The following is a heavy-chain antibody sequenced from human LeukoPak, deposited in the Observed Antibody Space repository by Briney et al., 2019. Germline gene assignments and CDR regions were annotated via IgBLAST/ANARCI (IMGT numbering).Heavy chain of an antibody. J-gene: IGHJ4*02. D-gene: IGHD3-22*01. Sequence: SETLSLTCTVSGGSISSYYWSWIRQPPGKGLEWIGYIYYSGSTNYNPSLKSRVTISVDTSKNQLSLKLSSVTAADTAVYHCARVGLPYYYDSSGYYGNYFDYWGQGTLVTVSS. CDR1: GGSISSYY. V-gene: IGHV4-59*01. CDR2: IYYSGST. CDR3: ARVGLPYYYDSSGYYGNYFDY.